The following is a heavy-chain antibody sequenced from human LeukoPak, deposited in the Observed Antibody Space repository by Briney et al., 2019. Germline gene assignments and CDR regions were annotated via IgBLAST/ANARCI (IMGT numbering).Heavy chain of an antibody. CDR1: GGSISSYY. CDR2: IYYSGST. J-gene: IGHJ4*02. D-gene: IGHD3-3*01. Sequence: RPSETLSLTCTVSGGSISSYYWSWIRQPPGKGLEWIGYIYYSGSTNYNPSLKSRVTISVDTSKNQFSLKLSSVTAADTAVYYCARDLTYDFWSGYGYWGQGTLVTVSS. V-gene: IGHV4-59*01. CDR3: ARDLTYDFWSGYGY.